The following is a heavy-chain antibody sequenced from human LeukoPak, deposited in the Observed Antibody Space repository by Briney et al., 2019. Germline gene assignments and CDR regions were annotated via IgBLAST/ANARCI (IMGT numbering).Heavy chain of an antibody. Sequence: SETLSLTCTVSGGSISSSSYYWGWIRQPPGKGLEWIGYIYYSGSTNYNPSLKSRVTISVDTSKNQFSLKLSSVTAADTAVYYCARGSQSRVRFDPWGQGTLVTVSS. CDR2: IYYSGST. CDR1: GGSISSSSYY. J-gene: IGHJ5*02. V-gene: IGHV4-61*05. CDR3: ARGSQSRVRFDP.